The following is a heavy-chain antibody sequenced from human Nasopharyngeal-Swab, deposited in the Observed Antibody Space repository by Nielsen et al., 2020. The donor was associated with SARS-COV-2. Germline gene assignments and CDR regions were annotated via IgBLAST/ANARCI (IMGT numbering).Heavy chain of an antibody. V-gene: IGHV3-7*01. CDR3: EREEGEDYDRRSNFDY. CDR2: IKQDGSEK. D-gene: IGHD3-22*01. J-gene: IGHJ4*02. Sequence: WIRQPPGKGLEWVANIKQDGSEKYYVDSVKGRFTISRDNAKNSLYLQMNSRRAEETAVEDGEREEGEDYDRRSNFDYWGQGTLVTVSS.